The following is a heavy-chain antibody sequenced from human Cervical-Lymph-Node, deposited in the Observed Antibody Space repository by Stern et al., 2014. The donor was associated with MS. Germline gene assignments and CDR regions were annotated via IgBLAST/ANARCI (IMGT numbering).Heavy chain of an antibody. V-gene: IGHV2-5*02. CDR1: GFSVTTAGVG. CDR2: IYWDDDK. CDR3: AHSRVKYCRGGTCYSSLFDY. J-gene: IGHJ4*02. Sequence: QITLKESGPTLVKPTQTVTLTCTLSGFSVTTAGVGVGWIRQPPGKALEWLGIIYWDDDKLYSPSLKNRLTIAKDTSKNQVVLIMTDVDPVDTATYYCAHSRVKYCRGGTCYSSLFDYWGQGTLVTVSS. D-gene: IGHD2-15*01.